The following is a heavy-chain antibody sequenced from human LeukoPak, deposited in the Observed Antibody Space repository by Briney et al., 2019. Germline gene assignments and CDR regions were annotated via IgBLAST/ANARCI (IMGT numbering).Heavy chain of an antibody. CDR2: IIPIFGTA. J-gene: IGHJ4*02. CDR3: ATYMLRDNWNVHTFDS. D-gene: IGHD1-1*01. CDR1: GGTFITYT. Sequence: ASVKVSRKASGGTFITYTINWVRQAPGQGLEWMGGIIPIFGTANYAQKFQGRVTVTTDDSTSTAFMELSSLRSEDTAVYYCATYMLRDNWNVHTFDSWGQGTLVTVSS. V-gene: IGHV1-69*05.